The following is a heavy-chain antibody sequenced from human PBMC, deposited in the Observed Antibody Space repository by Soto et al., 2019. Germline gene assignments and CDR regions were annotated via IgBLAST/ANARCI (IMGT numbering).Heavy chain of an antibody. CDR2: INHSGST. CDR1: GGSFSGYY. CDR3: ARSPIFGVRGRYFDY. Sequence: PSETLSLTCAVYGGSFSGYYWSWIRQPPGKGLEWIGEINHSGSTNYNPSLKSRVTISVDTSKNQFSLKLSSVTAADTAVYYCARSPIFGVRGRYFDYWAQGNLVPVS. V-gene: IGHV4-34*01. D-gene: IGHD3-3*02. J-gene: IGHJ4*02.